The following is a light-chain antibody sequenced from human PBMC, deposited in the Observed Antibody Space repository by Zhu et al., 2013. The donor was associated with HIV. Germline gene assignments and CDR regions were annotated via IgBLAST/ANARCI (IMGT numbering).Light chain of an antibody. CDR3: QQRINWPPLT. CDR1: QSVNNN. J-gene: IGKJ4*01. CDR2: GAF. Sequence: EIVMTQSPATLSVSPGERVTLSCRASQSVNNNLAWYQQKPGQAPRLLIYGAFTRATGIPDRFSGSGSGTEFTLTISSLQSEDFAVYYCQQRINWPPLTFGGGTKVEIK. V-gene: IGKV3-15*01.